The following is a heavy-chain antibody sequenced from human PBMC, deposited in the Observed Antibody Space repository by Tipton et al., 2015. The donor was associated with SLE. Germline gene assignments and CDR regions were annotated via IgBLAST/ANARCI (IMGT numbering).Heavy chain of an antibody. D-gene: IGHD3-16*01. CDR2: IDFSGST. CDR3: ARDGGPAPEILHYYMDL. Sequence: TLSLTCTVSGGSIFSSYWSWIRQTPGKGLEWIGCIDFSGSTNYNPSLRSRVTMSVKSSNSQVSLKLSSVTAADTAVYYCARDGGPAPEILHYYMDLWRIGTTVPVSS. J-gene: IGHJ6*03. CDR1: GGSIFSSY. V-gene: IGHV4-59*01.